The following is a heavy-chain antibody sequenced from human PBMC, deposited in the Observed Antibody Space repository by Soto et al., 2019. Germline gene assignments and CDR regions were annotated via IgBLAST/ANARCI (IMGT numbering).Heavy chain of an antibody. CDR1: GYSFTSYA. J-gene: IGHJ6*02. D-gene: IGHD2-2*01. V-gene: IGHV1-3*01. CDR3: ARGVENIVVVLDVFGYYGMDV. CDR2: INAGNGNT. Sequence: ASVKVSCKASGYSFTSYAIYWVRQAPGQSLEWMGWINAGNGNTKYSQKFQGRVTITSDTSASTAYMGLSSLRSEDTAVYFCARGVENIVVVLDVFGYYGMDVWGQGTTVTVSS.